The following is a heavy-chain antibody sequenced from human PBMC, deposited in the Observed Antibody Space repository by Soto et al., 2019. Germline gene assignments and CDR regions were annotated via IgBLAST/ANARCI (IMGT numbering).Heavy chain of an antibody. CDR1: GFTFSSYA. V-gene: IGHV3-23*01. J-gene: IGHJ6*02. CDR2: ISGSGGST. D-gene: IGHD1-26*01. Sequence: EVQLLESGGGLVQPGGSLRLSCAASGFTFSSYAMSWVRQAPGKGLEWVSAISGSGGSTYYADSVKGRFTISRDKSKNTLYLQMNSLRAEDTAVYYCAAMSREYYYYGMDVWGQGTTVTVSS. CDR3: AAMSREYYYYGMDV.